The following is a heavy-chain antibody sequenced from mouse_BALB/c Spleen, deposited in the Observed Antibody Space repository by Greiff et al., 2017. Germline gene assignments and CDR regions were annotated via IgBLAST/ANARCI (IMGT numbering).Heavy chain of an antibody. V-gene: IGHV1S127*01. CDR2: IDPSDSYT. CDR3: TREFITTATWFAY. D-gene: IGHD1-2*01. CDR1: GYTFTSYW. Sequence: QVQLQQPGAGLVKPGASVKMSCKASGYTFTSYWMHWVKQRPGQGLEWIGVIDPSDSYTSYNQKFKGKATLTVDTSSSTAYMQLSSLTSEDAAVYYCTREFITTATWFAYWGQGTLVTVSA. J-gene: IGHJ3*01.